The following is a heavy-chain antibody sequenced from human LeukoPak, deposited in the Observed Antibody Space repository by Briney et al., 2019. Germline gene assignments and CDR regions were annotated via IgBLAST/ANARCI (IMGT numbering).Heavy chain of an antibody. D-gene: IGHD2-21*01. V-gene: IGHV4-4*09. J-gene: IGHJ4*02. CDR2: IYTSGST. CDR1: GGSISSYY. Sequence: SETLSLTCTVSGGSISSYYWSWIRQPPGKGLEWIGYIYTSGSTNYNPSLKSRVTISVDTSKNQFSLKLSSVTAADTAVYYCARRRRVKYFDYWGQGALVTVSS. CDR3: ARRRRVKYFDY.